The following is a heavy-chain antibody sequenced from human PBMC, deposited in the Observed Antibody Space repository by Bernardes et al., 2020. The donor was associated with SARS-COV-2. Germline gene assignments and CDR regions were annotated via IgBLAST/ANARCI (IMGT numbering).Heavy chain of an antibody. Sequence: AQLEVCWKVSGYTLTELSMHWVRQAPGKGLEWMGGFDPEDGETIYAQKFQGRVTMTEDTSTDTAYLELSSLRSEDTAVYYCATGVAVAGRPYNYYYYYGMDVWGQGTTVTVSS. V-gene: IGHV1-24*01. CDR2: FDPEDGET. D-gene: IGHD6-19*01. CDR3: ATGVAVAGRPYNYYYYYGMDV. J-gene: IGHJ6*02. CDR1: GYTLTELS.